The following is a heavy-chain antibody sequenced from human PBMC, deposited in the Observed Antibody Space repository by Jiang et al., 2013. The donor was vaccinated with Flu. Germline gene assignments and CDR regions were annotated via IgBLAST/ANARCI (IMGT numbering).Heavy chain of an antibody. J-gene: IGHJ4*02. D-gene: IGHD3-10*01. Sequence: SLTCAVYGGSFNTYYWNWIRQTPGKGLEWIGEIHHSGGTNYNPSLKSRVTISVDTSKNQFSLKLNSVTGADTAVYYCASAFGGHASHYFDYWGQGTLVTVSS. CDR2: IHHSGGT. CDR3: ASAFGGHASHYFDY. CDR1: GGSFNTYY. V-gene: IGHV4-34*01.